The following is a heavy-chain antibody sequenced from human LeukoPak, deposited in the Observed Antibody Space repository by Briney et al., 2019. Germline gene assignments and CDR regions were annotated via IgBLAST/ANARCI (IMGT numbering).Heavy chain of an antibody. Sequence: ASVKVSCKASGYTFTDYYVHWVRLAPGQGLEWMGWINPDSGGTIYVQKFQGRVTMTRDTSISTAYMELSRLKSDDTAVYYCARPGVTPDTNWFDSWGQGTLVTVSS. D-gene: IGHD5-18*01. V-gene: IGHV1-2*02. CDR3: ARPGVTPDTNWFDS. CDR1: GYTFTDYY. J-gene: IGHJ5*01. CDR2: INPDSGGT.